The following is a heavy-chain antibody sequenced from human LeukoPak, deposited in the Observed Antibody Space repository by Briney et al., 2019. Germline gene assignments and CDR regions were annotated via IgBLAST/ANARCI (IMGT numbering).Heavy chain of an antibody. V-gene: IGHV3-21*01. CDR1: GFTFSSYS. CDR2: ISSSSSYI. D-gene: IGHD3-22*01. J-gene: IGHJ4*02. Sequence: GGSLRLSCAASGFTFSSYSMNWVRQAPGKGLEWVSSISSSSSYIYYADSVKGRFTISRDNAKNSLYLQMNSLRGEDTAVYYCARCLYYYDTSGYYQYYFDYWGQGTLVTVSS. CDR3: ARCLYYYDTSGYYQYYFDY.